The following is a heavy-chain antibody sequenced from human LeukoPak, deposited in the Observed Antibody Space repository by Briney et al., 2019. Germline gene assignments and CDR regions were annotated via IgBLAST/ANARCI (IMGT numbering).Heavy chain of an antibody. D-gene: IGHD6-19*01. CDR2: FDAENVDI. J-gene: IGHJ3*01. Sequence: APVKVSCKISGYLLRESSMHWVRQAPGKGLEWMGGFDAENVDIIYAQKLQGRVTMTEDISTDTAYMELSDLRSDDAAVYYCATEDPSGLVVLLNWGQGTMVTVSS. CDR3: ATEDPSGLVVLLN. V-gene: IGHV1-24*01. CDR1: GYLLRESS.